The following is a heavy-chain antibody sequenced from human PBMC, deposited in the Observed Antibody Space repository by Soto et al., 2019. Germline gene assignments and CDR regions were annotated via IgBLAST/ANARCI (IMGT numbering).Heavy chain of an antibody. CDR3: AKALPKITMIVVVKDSGAFDI. Sequence: PGGSLRLSCAAPGFTFSSYWMHWVRQAPGKGLVWVSRISSDGSSTTYADSVKGRFTISRDNAKNSLYLQMNSLRAEDTALYYCAKALPKITMIVVVKDSGAFDIWGQGTMVTVSS. CDR2: ISSDGSST. V-gene: IGHV3-74*01. J-gene: IGHJ3*02. CDR1: GFTFSSYW. D-gene: IGHD3-22*01.